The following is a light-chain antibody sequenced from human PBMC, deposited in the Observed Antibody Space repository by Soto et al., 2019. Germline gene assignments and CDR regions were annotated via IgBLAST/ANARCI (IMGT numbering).Light chain of an antibody. CDR1: SSNIGACYD. CDR3: QSYDSSLSVLV. CDR2: GNS. Sequence: QPVLTQPPSVYGAPGQRVTSSYTGSSSNIGACYDVHWYQQLPGTAPKLLIYGNSNRPSGVPDRFSGSKSGTSASLAITGLQAEDEADYYCQSYDSSLSVLVFGGGTKLTVL. V-gene: IGLV1-40*01. J-gene: IGLJ2*01.